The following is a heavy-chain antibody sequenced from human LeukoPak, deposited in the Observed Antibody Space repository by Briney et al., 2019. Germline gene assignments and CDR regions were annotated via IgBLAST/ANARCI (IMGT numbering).Heavy chain of an antibody. J-gene: IGHJ3*02. V-gene: IGHV4-61*02. CDR2: IYTSGST. D-gene: IGHD3-22*01. CDR1: GGSISSGSYY. Sequence: SETLSLTCTVSGGSISSGSYYWSWVRQPAGKGLEWIGRIYTSGSTNYNPSLKSRVTISVDTSKNQFSLKLSSVTAADTAVYYCARLGPTYYYASSGYSPWAFDIWGQGTMVTVSS. CDR3: ARLGPTYYYASSGYSPWAFDI.